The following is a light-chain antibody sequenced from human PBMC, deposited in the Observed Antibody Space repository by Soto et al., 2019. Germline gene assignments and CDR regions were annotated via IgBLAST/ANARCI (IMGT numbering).Light chain of an antibody. CDR2: RNN. V-gene: IGLV1-47*01. CDR1: SSNIGSNY. CDR3: AAWDDSLSGHVV. Sequence: QSVLTQPPSASGTPGQRVTISCSGSSSNIGSNYVYWYQQLPGTAPKPLIYRNNQRPSGVPDRFSGSKSGTSASLAISGLRSEDEADYYCAAWDDSLSGHVVFGGGTQLTVL. J-gene: IGLJ2*01.